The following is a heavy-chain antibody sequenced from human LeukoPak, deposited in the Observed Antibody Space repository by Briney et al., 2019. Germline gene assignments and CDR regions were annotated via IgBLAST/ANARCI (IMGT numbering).Heavy chain of an antibody. CDR1: GFTFSGYA. J-gene: IGHJ4*02. D-gene: IGHD3-10*01. Sequence: GGSLRLSCAASGFTFSGYAMTWVAQAPGKGLEWVSTVSAGGGSTYYADSVKGRFTISRDNPKNTLHLQMNSLRAEDTAVYYCAKRLYGSGGYYQFDYWGQGTLVTVSS. CDR2: VSAGGGST. V-gene: IGHV3-23*01. CDR3: AKRLYGSGGYYQFDY.